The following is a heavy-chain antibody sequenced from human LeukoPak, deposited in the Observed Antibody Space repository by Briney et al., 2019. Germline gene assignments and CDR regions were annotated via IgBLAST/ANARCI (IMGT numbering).Heavy chain of an antibody. V-gene: IGHV4-34*01. CDR1: GGSFSGYY. Sequence: SETLSLTCAVYGGSFSGYYWSWIRQPPGKGLEWIGEINHSGSTNYNPSLKSRVTISLDTAKNQFSLKLTSVTASETAVYYRARLRLGYCSSTSCHLVSDYYGMDVWGKGTTVTVSS. D-gene: IGHD2-2*01. J-gene: IGHJ6*04. CDR3: ARLRLGYCSSTSCHLVSDYYGMDV. CDR2: INHSGST.